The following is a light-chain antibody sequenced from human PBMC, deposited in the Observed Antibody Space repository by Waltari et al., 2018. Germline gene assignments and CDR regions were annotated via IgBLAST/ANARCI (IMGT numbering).Light chain of an antibody. CDR1: RTVDSTY. CDR3: QQFGGSPMYT. Sequence: EIVLTQSPGTLSLSPGERATLSCRAMRTVDSTYFAWYQPKPGQAPRLLMSNTSARATGIPYRFRGSGSGTDFTLTIDDLEPGDSAVYFCQQFGGSPMYTFGRGTKLEI. V-gene: IGKV3-20*01. J-gene: IGKJ2*01. CDR2: NTS.